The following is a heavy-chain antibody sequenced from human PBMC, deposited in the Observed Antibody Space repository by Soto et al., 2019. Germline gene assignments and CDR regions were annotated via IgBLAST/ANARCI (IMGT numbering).Heavy chain of an antibody. CDR3: ARIPHSYYYDRSLFDY. V-gene: IGHV1-18*01. D-gene: IGHD3-22*01. CDR1: GYTFTSYG. Sequence: GASVKVSCKASGYTFTSYGISWVRQAPGQGLEWMGWISAYNGNTNYAQKLQGRVTMTTDTSTSTAYMELRSLRSDDTAVYYCARIPHSYYYDRSLFDYCGQGTLVTVSS. CDR2: ISAYNGNT. J-gene: IGHJ4*02.